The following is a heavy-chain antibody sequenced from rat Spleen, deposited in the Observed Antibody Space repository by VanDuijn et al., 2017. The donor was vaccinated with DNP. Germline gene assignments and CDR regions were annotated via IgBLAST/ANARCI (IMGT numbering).Heavy chain of an antibody. V-gene: IGHV2S8*01. J-gene: IGHJ1*01. CDR1: GFSLTSYG. Sequence: QVQLKESGPGLVQPSQTLSLTCTVSGFSLTSYGVSWVRQPPGKGPEWIAAISSGGSTYYNYVLKSRLSLSRDTSKSQVFLKMNILQTEDTAMYFCAGTLPRNWHFDFWGPGTMVTVSS. CDR2: ISSGGST. CDR3: AGTLPRNWHFDF.